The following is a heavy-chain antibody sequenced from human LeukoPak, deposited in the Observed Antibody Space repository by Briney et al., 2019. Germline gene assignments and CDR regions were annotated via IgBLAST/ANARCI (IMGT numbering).Heavy chain of an antibody. D-gene: IGHD3-10*01. J-gene: IGHJ4*02. Sequence: GGSLRLSCAASGFTFSSYAMSWVRQAPGEGLDWVGRIASKTDGGATDYAAPVKGRFTISRDDSKNTLNLQMNSLKTEDTAVYYCTTGIRGDWGQGTLVTVSS. CDR3: TTGIRGD. V-gene: IGHV3-15*04. CDR2: IASKTDGGAT. CDR1: GFTFSSYA.